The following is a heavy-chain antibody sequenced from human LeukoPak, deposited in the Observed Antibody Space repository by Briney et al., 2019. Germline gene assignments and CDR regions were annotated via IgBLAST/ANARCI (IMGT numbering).Heavy chain of an antibody. Sequence: GGSLRLSCAASGFTFSSYDIHWVRQGTGKGLEWVAVIGTAGATFYSASVKGRFTISRENARDSVYLQMDGLGAVDTAVYYCARGRGVYSDYWGQGTLVTVSS. CDR3: ARGRGVYSDY. V-gene: IGHV3-13*01. J-gene: IGHJ4*02. CDR1: GFTFSSYD. CDR2: IGTAGAT. D-gene: IGHD2-8*02.